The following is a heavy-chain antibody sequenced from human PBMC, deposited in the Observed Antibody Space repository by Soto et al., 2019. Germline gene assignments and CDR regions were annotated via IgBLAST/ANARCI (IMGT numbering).Heavy chain of an antibody. CDR2: ISSSGGNT. D-gene: IGHD3-3*01. Sequence: PGGSLRLSCGAAGVTFSSDAMNWVRQAPRKGLEWVSAISSSGGNTYYADSVKGRFTISRDNSHNTLSLQMNSLRDEDTAVYYCAKGKAHTLFGVDTLFDYWGQGTLVTVSS. V-gene: IGHV3-23*01. CDR3: AKGKAHTLFGVDTLFDY. J-gene: IGHJ4*02. CDR1: GVTFSSDA.